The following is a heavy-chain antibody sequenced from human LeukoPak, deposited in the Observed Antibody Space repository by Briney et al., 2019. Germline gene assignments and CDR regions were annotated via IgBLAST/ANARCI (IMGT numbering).Heavy chain of an antibody. J-gene: IGHJ4*02. V-gene: IGHV1-69*06. D-gene: IGHD5-12*01. Sequence: SVKVSCKASGYTFTSYYMHWVRQAPGQGLEWMEGIIPIFGTANYAQKFQGRVTITADKSTSTAYMELSSLRSEDTAVYYCARDISGYDYFDYWGQGTLVTVSS. CDR2: IIPIFGTA. CDR1: GYTFTSYY. CDR3: ARDISGYDYFDY.